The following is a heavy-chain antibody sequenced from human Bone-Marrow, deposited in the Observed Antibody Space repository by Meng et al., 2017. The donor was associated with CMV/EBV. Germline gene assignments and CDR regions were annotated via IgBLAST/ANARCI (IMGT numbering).Heavy chain of an antibody. J-gene: IGHJ4*02. CDR1: GFIFSDYW. D-gene: IGHD6-19*01. V-gene: IGHV3-7*01. CDR3: ARAIGLGY. Sequence: GGSLRLSCVASGFIFSDYWMSWVRQAPGKGLEWVANIQQDGSTKNYVGSVKGRFTISRDNLRNSVYLQMNSLRDEDSAVYYCARAIGLGYWGQGTMVTGSS. CDR2: IQQDGSTK.